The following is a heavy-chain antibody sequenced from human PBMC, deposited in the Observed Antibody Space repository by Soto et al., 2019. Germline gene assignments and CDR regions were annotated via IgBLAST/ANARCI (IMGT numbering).Heavy chain of an antibody. CDR1: GLSLSTSGVG. CDR2: IYWNDDK. Sequence: QITLKESGPTLVKPTQALTLTCTFSGLSLSTSGVGVGWSRQPPGKALGWLALIYWNDDKPYSPSLKSRLTITKYTSKNQVVLTMTNMDPVDTATYYCAQSIAARPVLGAFDIWGQGTMVTVSS. J-gene: IGHJ3*02. D-gene: IGHD6-6*01. V-gene: IGHV2-5*01. CDR3: AQSIAARPVLGAFDI.